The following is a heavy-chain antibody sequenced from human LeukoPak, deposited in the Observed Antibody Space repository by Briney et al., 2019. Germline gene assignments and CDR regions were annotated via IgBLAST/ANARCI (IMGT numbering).Heavy chain of an antibody. J-gene: IGHJ4*02. CDR1: GYTFSTYY. D-gene: IGHD6-13*01. V-gene: IGHV1-46*01. CDR3: ARGPATATAWPFDY. Sequence: ASVKVSCKASGYTFSTYYMHWVRQAPGQGLEWMGIINPSGGSTRSAQNFQDRVTMTRDTSTSTVYMELSSLRSEDTAVYYCARGPATATAWPFDYWGQGTLVTVSS. CDR2: INPSGGST.